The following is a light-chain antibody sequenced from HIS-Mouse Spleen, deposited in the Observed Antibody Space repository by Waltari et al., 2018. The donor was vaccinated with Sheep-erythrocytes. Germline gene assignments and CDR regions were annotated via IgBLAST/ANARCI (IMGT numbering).Light chain of an antibody. V-gene: IGLV3-1*01. CDR2: QDS. CDR3: CSYAGSYNHV. CDR1: KLGDKY. Sequence: SYELTQPPSVSVSPGQTASITCSGDKLGDKYAFWYQQKPGQSPLLVIYQDSKRPPGIHERFSGSNSGNTATLTISGLQAEDEADYYCCSYAGSYNHVFATGTKVTVL. J-gene: IGLJ1*01.